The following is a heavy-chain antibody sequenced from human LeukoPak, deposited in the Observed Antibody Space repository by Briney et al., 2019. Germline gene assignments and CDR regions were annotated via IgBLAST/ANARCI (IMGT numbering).Heavy chain of an antibody. V-gene: IGHV1-69*13. D-gene: IGHD6-19*01. CDR1: GGTFSSYA. CDR2: IIPIFGTA. J-gene: IGHJ4*02. Sequence: SVKVSCKASGGTFSSYAISWVRQAPGQGLEWMGGIIPIFGTANYAQKFQGRVTITADESTSAAYMELSSLRSEDTAVYYCASQAVAGNNYWGQGTLVTVSS. CDR3: ASQAVAGNNY.